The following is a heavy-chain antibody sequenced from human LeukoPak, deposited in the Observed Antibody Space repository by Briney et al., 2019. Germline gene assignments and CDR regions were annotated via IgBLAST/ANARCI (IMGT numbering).Heavy chain of an antibody. D-gene: IGHD3-3*01. CDR1: GHFISSYY. CDR2: VYYSGST. CDR3: ASLVPLDYDLPSVVYKQC. J-gene: IGHJ4*02. Sequence: SEALSLTCTVSGHFISSYYWSWIRQPRGKGLVGIGYVYYSGSTNYNPSLKSRVTISVDTSKNQFSLKLSSVTAADPEVYYCASLVPLDYDLPSVVYKQCRGQGAMATVSS. V-gene: IGHV4-59*13.